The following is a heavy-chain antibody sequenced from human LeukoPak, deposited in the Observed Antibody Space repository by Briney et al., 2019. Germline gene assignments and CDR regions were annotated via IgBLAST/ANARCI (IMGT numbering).Heavy chain of an antibody. V-gene: IGHV1-3*01. J-gene: IGHJ5*02. CDR2: INAGNGNT. Sequence: ASVKVSCTASGYTFTSYAMHWVRQAPGQRLEWMGWINAGNGNTKYSQKFRGRVTITRDTSASTAYMELSSLRSEDTAVYYCARGGRGYCSSTSCYYWFDPWGQGTLVTVSS. D-gene: IGHD2-2*01. CDR1: GYTFTSYA. CDR3: ARGGRGYCSSTSCYYWFDP.